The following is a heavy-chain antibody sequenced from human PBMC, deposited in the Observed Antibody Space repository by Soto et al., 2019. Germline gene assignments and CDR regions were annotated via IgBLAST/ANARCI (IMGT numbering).Heavy chain of an antibody. V-gene: IGHV1-69*13. CDR1: GGTFSSYA. J-gene: IGHJ6*04. Sequence: ASVKVSCKASGGTFSSYAISWVRQAPGQGLEWMGGIIPIFGTANYAQKFQGRVTITADESTSTAYMELSSLRSEDTAVYYCARAGFDNRKQNYYYYGMDVGGKGTTVTVSS. D-gene: IGHD3-9*01. CDR2: IIPIFGTA. CDR3: ARAGFDNRKQNYYYYGMDV.